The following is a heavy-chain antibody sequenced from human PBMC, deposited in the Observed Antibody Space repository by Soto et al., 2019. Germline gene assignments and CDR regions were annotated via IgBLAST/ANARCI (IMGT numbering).Heavy chain of an antibody. J-gene: IGHJ4*02. CDR3: ARGYYGSGTIKDYFDY. V-gene: IGHV1-24*01. CDR2: FDPEDGET. Sequence: ASVKVSCKVSGYTLTELSMHWVRQAPGKGLEWMGGFDPEDGETIYAQKFQGRVTMTEDTSADTAYMELSSLRSEDTAVYYCARGYYGSGTIKDYFDYWGQGTLVTVSS. D-gene: IGHD3-10*01. CDR1: GYTLTELS.